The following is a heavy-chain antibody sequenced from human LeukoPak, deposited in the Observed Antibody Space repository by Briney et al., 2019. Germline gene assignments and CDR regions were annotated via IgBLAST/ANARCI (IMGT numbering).Heavy chain of an antibody. CDR1: GFTFSHYW. D-gene: IGHD5-12*01. J-gene: IGHJ4*02. V-gene: IGHV3-7*01. CDR3: VRDGGVSGYDLLDY. CDR2: INQDGSEE. Sequence: QPGGSLRLSCAASGFTFSHYWMTWVRQAPGKGLEWVAQINQDGSEEYYMDSVKARFTISRDNAKNSVFLQMNSLRAEDTAVYYCVRDGGVSGYDLLDYWGLGTLVTVSS.